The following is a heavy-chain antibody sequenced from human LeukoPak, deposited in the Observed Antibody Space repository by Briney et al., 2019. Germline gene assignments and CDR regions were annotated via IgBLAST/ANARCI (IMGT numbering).Heavy chain of an antibody. CDR3: SRTSDIAWYFDL. CDR1: GFTFSGSA. V-gene: IGHV3-73*01. J-gene: IGHJ2*01. D-gene: IGHD5-12*01. Sequence: GGSLKLSCAASGFTFSGSAMDWVRQASRRGLEWVARVRSKDNGYAASYAASVKGRFTVSRDDTKNTAYLQMDSLKSEDTAVYFCSRTSDIAWYFDLWGRGTLVTVSS. CDR2: VRSKDNGYAA.